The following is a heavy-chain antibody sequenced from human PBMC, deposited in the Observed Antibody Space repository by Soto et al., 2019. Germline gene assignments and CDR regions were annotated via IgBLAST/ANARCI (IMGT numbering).Heavy chain of an antibody. D-gene: IGHD3-9*01. Sequence: SETLSLTCTVSGGSISSYYWSWIRQPPGKGLEWIGYIYYSGSTNYNPSLKSRVTISVDTSKNQFSLKLSSVTAADTAVYYCARSRKSVLRYFDWLSDYFDYWGQGTLVTVSS. J-gene: IGHJ4*02. CDR2: IYYSGST. CDR3: ARSRKSVLRYFDWLSDYFDY. CDR1: GGSISSYY. V-gene: IGHV4-59*01.